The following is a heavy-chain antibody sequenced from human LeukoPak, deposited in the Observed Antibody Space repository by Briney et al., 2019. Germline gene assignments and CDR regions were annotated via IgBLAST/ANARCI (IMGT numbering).Heavy chain of an antibody. D-gene: IGHD1-1*01. CDR2: INPSGSST. CDR1: GYTFTSYS. Sequence: ASVTVSCKASGYTFTSYSMHWVRQAPGQGLEWMGIINPSGSSTNYAQKFQGRVTMTRDTSTSTVYMDLSSLTSEDTAVYYCARTLITTTGTDYWGQGTLVTVSS. CDR3: ARTLITTTGTDY. V-gene: IGHV1-46*01. J-gene: IGHJ4*02.